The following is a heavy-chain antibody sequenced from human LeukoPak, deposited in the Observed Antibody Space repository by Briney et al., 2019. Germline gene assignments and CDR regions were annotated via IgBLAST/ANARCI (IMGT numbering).Heavy chain of an antibody. V-gene: IGHV3-23*01. Sequence: PGGSLRLSCAASGFTFSDYAMSWVRQAPGKGLEWVSGFSGSGRDTYYADSVKGRFTISRDNSKNTLYMEMNSLRDEDTAVYYCAKEFGAAAGYYYGMDVWGQGTTVTVSS. CDR3: AKEFGAAAGYYYGMDV. D-gene: IGHD6-13*01. J-gene: IGHJ6*02. CDR1: GFTFSDYA. CDR2: FSGSGRDT.